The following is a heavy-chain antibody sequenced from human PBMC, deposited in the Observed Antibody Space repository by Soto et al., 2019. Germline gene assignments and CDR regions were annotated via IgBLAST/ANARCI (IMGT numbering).Heavy chain of an antibody. CDR3: ARDLGGGHWYFDL. CDR2: IWYDGNNE. V-gene: IGHV3-33*01. CDR1: GFAFSSYA. D-gene: IGHD3-16*01. J-gene: IGHJ2*01. Sequence: QVQLVESGGGVVQPGRSLRLSCAASGFAFSSYAMHWVRQAPGKGLEWVAVIWYDGNNEHYVDFVKGRFTISRDNSKNTLYLQMNSLRAEDTAVYYCARDLGGGHWYFDLWGRGTLVTVSS.